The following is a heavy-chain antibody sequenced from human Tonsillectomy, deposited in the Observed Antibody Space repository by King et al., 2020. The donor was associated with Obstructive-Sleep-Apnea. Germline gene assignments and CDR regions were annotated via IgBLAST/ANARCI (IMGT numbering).Heavy chain of an antibody. V-gene: IGHV5-51*01. CDR2: IYPGDSDT. Sequence: QLVQSGAEVKKPGESLKISCKGSGYSFTTYWIGWVRQMPGKGLQWMGIIYPGDSDTRYSPSFQGQVTISAAKSISTAYLQWSSLKASDIAIYYCARLAPGWSNGFDFWGQGTLVTVSS. J-gene: IGHJ4*02. D-gene: IGHD2-15*01. CDR3: ARLAPGWSNGFDF. CDR1: GYSFTTYW.